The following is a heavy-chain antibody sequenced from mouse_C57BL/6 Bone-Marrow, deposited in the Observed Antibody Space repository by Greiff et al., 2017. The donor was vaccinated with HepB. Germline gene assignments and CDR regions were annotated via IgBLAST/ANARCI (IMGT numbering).Heavy chain of an antibody. J-gene: IGHJ3*01. D-gene: IGHD2-3*01. CDR1: GYAFTNYL. V-gene: IGHV1-54*01. Sequence: VQLQQSGAELVRPGPSVKVSCKASGYAFTNYLIEWVKQRPGQGLEWIGVINPGSGGTNYNEKFKGKATLTADKSSSTAYMQLSSLTSEDSAVYFCARSYENWGQGTLVTVSA. CDR3: ARSYEN. CDR2: INPGSGGT.